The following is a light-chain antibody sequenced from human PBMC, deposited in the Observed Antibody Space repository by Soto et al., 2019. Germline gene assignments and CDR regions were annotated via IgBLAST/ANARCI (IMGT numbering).Light chain of an antibody. CDR3: AAWDDSLNGYV. V-gene: IGLV1-44*01. Sequence: QLVLTQPPSASGTPGQRVTISCAGSSSNIGSNTVNCYQQLPGTAPKLLIYSNNQRPSGVPDRFSGSKSGTSASLAISGLQSEDESDYYCAAWDDSLNGYVFGTGTKLTVL. J-gene: IGLJ1*01. CDR1: SSNIGSNT. CDR2: SNN.